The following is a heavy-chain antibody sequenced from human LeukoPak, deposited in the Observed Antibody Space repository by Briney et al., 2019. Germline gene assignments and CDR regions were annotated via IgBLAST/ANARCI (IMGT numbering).Heavy chain of an antibody. CDR2: IYPGDSDT. D-gene: IGHD1-26*01. CDR3: ARRVSVEATFNWFDP. Sequence: GESLKISCKGSGYSFTSYWIGWVRQMPGKGLEWMGIIYPGDSDTRYSPSFQGQVTISADKSISTAYLQWSSLKASDTAIYYCARRVSVEATFNWFDPWGQGTLVTVFS. J-gene: IGHJ5*02. CDR1: GYSFTSYW. V-gene: IGHV5-51*01.